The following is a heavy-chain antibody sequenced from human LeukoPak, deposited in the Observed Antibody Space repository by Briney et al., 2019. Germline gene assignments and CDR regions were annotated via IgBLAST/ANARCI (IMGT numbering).Heavy chain of an antibody. D-gene: IGHD3-3*01. Sequence: SETLSLTCTVSGGTISSSSYYWGWIRQPPGKGLEWIGSIYYSGSTYYNPSLKSRVTISVDTSKNQFSLKLSSVTAADTAVYYCARQLGYYDFWSGYYTGNYFDYWGQGTLVTVSS. J-gene: IGHJ4*02. CDR3: ARQLGYYDFWSGYYTGNYFDY. V-gene: IGHV4-39*01. CDR1: GGTISSSSYY. CDR2: IYYSGST.